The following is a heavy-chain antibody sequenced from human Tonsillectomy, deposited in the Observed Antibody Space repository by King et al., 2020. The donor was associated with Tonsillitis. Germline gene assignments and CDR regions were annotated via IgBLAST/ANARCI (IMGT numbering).Heavy chain of an antibody. D-gene: IGHD6-19*01. J-gene: IGHJ3*02. CDR3: ARDRSSGWPGVPDI. CDR2: ISSSSSTI. CDR1: GFTFSNYH. V-gene: IGHV3-48*01. Sequence: VQLVESGGGLVQPGGSLRLSCIVSGFTFSNYHMNWVRQTPGKGLEWISYISSSSSTIYYADSVEGRFTISRDNAKSSLFLQMNNLIVDDTAVYYCARDRSSGWPGVPDIWGQGTMGIVSP.